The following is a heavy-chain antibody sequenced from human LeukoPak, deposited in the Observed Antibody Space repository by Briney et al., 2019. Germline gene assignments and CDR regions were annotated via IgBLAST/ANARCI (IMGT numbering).Heavy chain of an antibody. CDR3: ARGATYDSSGYYYENGY. D-gene: IGHD3-22*01. CDR2: ISAYNGNT. J-gene: IGHJ4*02. CDR1: GYTFTSYY. Sequence: ASVKVSCKASGYTFTSYYMHWVRQAPGQGLEWMGWISAYNGNTNYAQKLQGRVTMTTDTSTSTAYMELRSLRSDDTAVYYCARGATYDSSGYYYENGYWGQGTLVTVSS. V-gene: IGHV1-18*04.